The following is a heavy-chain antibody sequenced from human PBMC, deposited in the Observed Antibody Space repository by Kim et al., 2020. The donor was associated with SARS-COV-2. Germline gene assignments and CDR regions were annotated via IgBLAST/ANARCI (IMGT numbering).Heavy chain of an antibody. CDR2: T. D-gene: IGHD3-10*01. J-gene: IGHJ4*02. V-gene: IGHV3-73*01. CDR3: TRLDRAGSDY. Sequence: TAYAASVKGRFTISRDDSKNTAYLQMNSLKTEDTAVYYCTRLDRAGSDYWGQGTLVTVSS.